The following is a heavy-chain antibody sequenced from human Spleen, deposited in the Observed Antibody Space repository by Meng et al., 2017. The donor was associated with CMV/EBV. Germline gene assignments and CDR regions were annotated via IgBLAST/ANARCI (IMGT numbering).Heavy chain of an antibody. V-gene: IGHV4-34*01. CDR3: ARGGSYSNYALY. CDR2: INHGGST. D-gene: IGHD4-11*01. CDR1: GGASLGYC. Sequence: AVSGGASLGYCWSWTRQPPRKVLEWIGEINHGGSTNYHPSLTSRVTISVDTSKNQFSLKLSSVTAADTAVYYCARGGSYSNYALYWGQGTLVTVSS. J-gene: IGHJ4*02.